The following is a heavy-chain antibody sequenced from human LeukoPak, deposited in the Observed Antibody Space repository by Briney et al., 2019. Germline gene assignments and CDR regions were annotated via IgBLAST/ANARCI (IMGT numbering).Heavy chain of an antibody. D-gene: IGHD5-12*01. Sequence: SGGSLRLSCAASGFTFSSYSMNWVRQAPGKGLEWVSSISSSSSYIYYADSVKGRFTISRDNAKNSLYLQMNSLRAEDTAVYYCARDREGHDGNAFDIWGQGTMVTVSS. CDR1: GFTFSSYS. V-gene: IGHV3-21*01. J-gene: IGHJ3*02. CDR2: ISSSSSYI. CDR3: ARDREGHDGNAFDI.